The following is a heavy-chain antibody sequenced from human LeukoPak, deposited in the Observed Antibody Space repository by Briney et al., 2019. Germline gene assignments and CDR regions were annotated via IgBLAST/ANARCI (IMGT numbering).Heavy chain of an antibody. J-gene: IGHJ4*02. D-gene: IGHD3-22*01. V-gene: IGHV1-46*01. CDR2: INPSGGST. CDR1: GYTFTSYY. Sequence: ASVKVSCKASGYTFTSYYMHWVRQAPGQGLEWMGIINPSGGSTSYAQKFQGRVTMTRDMSTSTVYMELSSLRSEDTAVYYCARGQGYYYDSSGYSDYWGQGTLVTVSS. CDR3: ARGQGYYYDSSGYSDY.